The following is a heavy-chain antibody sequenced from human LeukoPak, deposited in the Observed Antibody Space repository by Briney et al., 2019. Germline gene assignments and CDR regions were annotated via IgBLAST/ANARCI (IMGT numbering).Heavy chain of an antibody. V-gene: IGHV4-34*01. Sequence: SETLSLTCAVYGGSFSGYYWSWIRQPPGRGLEWIGEINHSGSTNYNPSLKSRVTISVDTSKNQFSLKLSSVTAADTAVYYCARGLISDYWGQETLVTVSS. CDR3: ARGLISDY. J-gene: IGHJ4*02. CDR2: INHSGST. D-gene: IGHD2-8*01. CDR1: GGSFSGYY.